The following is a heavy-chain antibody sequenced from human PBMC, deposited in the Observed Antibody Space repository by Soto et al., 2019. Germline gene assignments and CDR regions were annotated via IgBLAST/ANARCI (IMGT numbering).Heavy chain of an antibody. CDR3: AKAAGGDYSFDF. CDR2: ISGSGVST. V-gene: IGHV3-23*01. J-gene: IGHJ4*02. CDR1: GFTFINYV. Sequence: GGSLRLSCAASGFTFINYVMSWVRQAPGKGLEWVSTISGSGVSTYYADSVKGRFTISRDNSKNTLYLQMNSLRAEDTAVYYCAKAAGGDYSFDFWGQGTLVTVSS. D-gene: IGHD4-17*01.